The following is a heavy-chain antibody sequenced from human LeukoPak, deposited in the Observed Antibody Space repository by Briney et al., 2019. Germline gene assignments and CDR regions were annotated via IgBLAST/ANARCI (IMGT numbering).Heavy chain of an antibody. V-gene: IGHV4-59*01. D-gene: IGHD3-3*01. CDR3: ARGRVDYDFWSGYDY. Sequence: SETLSLTCTVSGGSISTYYWSWIRQPPGKGLERIGYMYYSGSTNYSPSLKSRVTISVDTSKNQFSLKLSSVTAADTAVYYCARGRVDYDFWSGYDYWGQGTLVTVSS. CDR1: GGSISTYY. J-gene: IGHJ4*02. CDR2: MYYSGST.